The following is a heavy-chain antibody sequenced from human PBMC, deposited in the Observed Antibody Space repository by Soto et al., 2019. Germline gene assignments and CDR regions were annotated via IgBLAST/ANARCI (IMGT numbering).Heavy chain of an antibody. CDR1: GGSISSYY. V-gene: IGHV4-59*01. D-gene: IGHD1-20*01. CDR2: IYYSGST. CDR3: ARGTYNWNDYDQFYYMDV. J-gene: IGHJ6*03. Sequence: SETLSLTCTVSGGSISSYYWSWIRQPPGKGLEWIGYIYYSGSTNYNPSLKSRVTISVDTSKNQFSLKLSSVTAADTAVYYCARGTYNWNDYDQFYYMDVWGKGTTVTVSS.